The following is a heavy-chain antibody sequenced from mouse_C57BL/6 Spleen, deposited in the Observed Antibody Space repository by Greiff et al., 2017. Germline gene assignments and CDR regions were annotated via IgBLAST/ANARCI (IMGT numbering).Heavy chain of an antibody. CDR2: INPNNGGT. CDR1: GYTFTDYN. J-gene: IGHJ4*01. V-gene: IGHV1-22*01. CDR3: ARDSNYPYYYAMDY. Sequence: EVKLQESGPELVKPGASVKMSCKASGYTFTDYNMHWVKQSHGKSLEWIGYINPNNGGTSYNQKFKGKATLTVNKSSSTAYMELRSLTSEDSAVYYCARDSNYPYYYAMDYWGQGTSVTVSS. D-gene: IGHD2-5*01.